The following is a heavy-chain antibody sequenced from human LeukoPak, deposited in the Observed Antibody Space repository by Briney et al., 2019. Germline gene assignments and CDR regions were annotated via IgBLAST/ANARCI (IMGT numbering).Heavy chain of an antibody. J-gene: IGHJ3*02. Sequence: PGGSLRLSCAASGFTFTDYYMSWIRQAPGKGLEWVSYITNSGTTIYYADSVKGRFTISRDNAKNSLYLQMNSLRAEDMALYYCAKDIYGSGSSGAFDIWGQGTMVTVSS. CDR2: ITNSGTTI. CDR1: GFTFTDYY. V-gene: IGHV3-11*01. D-gene: IGHD3-10*01. CDR3: AKDIYGSGSSGAFDI.